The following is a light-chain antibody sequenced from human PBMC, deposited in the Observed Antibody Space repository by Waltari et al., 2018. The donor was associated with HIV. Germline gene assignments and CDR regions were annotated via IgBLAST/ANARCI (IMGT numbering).Light chain of an antibody. CDR2: KDT. Sequence: SYDLTQSPSVSVSLGQTAKITCSGDALPRQYVHWYQQRPGQAPLLLIYKDTKKASGIPERFSASSSGTTVTLTITGVQAEDEADYYCQSADRTSWLFGGGTRLTVL. J-gene: IGLJ3*02. CDR1: ALPRQY. V-gene: IGLV3-25*03. CDR3: QSADRTSWL.